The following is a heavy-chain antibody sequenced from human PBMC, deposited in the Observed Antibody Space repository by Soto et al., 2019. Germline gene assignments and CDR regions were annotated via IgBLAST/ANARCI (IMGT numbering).Heavy chain of an antibody. CDR1: GGSISSYY. V-gene: IGHV4-59*01. CDR2: IYHSGNT. J-gene: IGHJ4*02. Sequence: PSETLSLTCTVSGGSISSYYWSWIRQAPGKGLEWIGYIYHSGNTNYNPSLKSRVTISVDTSKNQFSLKLSSVIAADTAVYYCASISSSDYVSFDYWGQGTLVTVSS. D-gene: IGHD6-6*01. CDR3: ASISSSDYVSFDY.